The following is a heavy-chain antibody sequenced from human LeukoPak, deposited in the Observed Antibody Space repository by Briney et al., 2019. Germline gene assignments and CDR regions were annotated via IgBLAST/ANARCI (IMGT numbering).Heavy chain of an antibody. CDR1: GYSFTSYW. V-gene: IGHV5-10-1*01. D-gene: IGHD4-11*01. Sequence: GESLKISCQGSGYSFTSYWISWVRQMPGKGLEWMGRIDPSDSYTNYSPSFQGHVTISADKSISTAYLQWSSLKASDTAMYYCASATTVTTYGYYYGMDVWGQGTTVTVSS. J-gene: IGHJ6*02. CDR2: IDPSDSYT. CDR3: ASATTVTTYGYYYGMDV.